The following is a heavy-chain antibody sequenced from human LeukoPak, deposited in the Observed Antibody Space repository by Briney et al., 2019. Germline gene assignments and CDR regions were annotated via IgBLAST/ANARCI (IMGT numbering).Heavy chain of an antibody. V-gene: IGHV3-23*01. CDR2: ISGSGGTT. J-gene: IGHJ4*02. Sequence: PGGSLRLSCAASGFTFSSYAMSWVRQAPGKGLEWVAVISGSGGTTYYADSVKGRFTISRDNSKNTLYLQMKGLRADDTAIYYCARGLRVAAAGFDCWGPGTLVTVYS. CDR3: ARGLRVAAAGFDC. D-gene: IGHD6-25*01. CDR1: GFTFSSYA.